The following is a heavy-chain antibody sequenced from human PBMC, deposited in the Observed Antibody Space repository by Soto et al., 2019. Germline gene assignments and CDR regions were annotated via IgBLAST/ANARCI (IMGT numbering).Heavy chain of an antibody. CDR1: GGTFSSYP. Sequence: QVQLVQSGAEVKKPGSSVKVSCKASGGTFSSYPISWVRQAPGQGLEWMGRIIPILDITDYAQRFQARVTITADKSTSTAYMEPSSLSSDDTAVYYGARPTSTATTSGYYFAYWGQGTLVTVSS. CDR3: ARPTSTATTSGYYFAY. CDR2: IIPILDIT. V-gene: IGHV1-69*02. D-gene: IGHD1-7*01. J-gene: IGHJ4*02.